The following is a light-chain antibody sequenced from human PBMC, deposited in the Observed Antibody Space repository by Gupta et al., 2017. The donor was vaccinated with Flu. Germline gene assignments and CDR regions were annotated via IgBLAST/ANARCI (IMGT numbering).Light chain of an antibody. CDR3: QQYGSSLWT. J-gene: IGKJ1*01. V-gene: IGKV3-20*01. Sequence: EIVLTQSPDTLSLSPGDRATLSCRDSQSVSSNYLAWYQQRPGQAPKLLVYAASTRATGVPDRFSGGGSGADFTLTITRLEPEDFAVYFCQQYGSSLWTFGQGTRVEVK. CDR1: QSVSSNY. CDR2: AAS.